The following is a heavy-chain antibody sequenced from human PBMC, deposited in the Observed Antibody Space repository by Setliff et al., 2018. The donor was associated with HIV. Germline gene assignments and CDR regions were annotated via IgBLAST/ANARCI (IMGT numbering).Heavy chain of an antibody. CDR1: GGSISSGSYY. CDR3: ARGRDIVVVVGAENSFYYYMDV. J-gene: IGHJ6*03. D-gene: IGHD2-15*01. Sequence: PSETLSLTCTVSGGSISSGSYYWSWIRQPAGKGLEWIGRIYTSGSTNYNPSLKSRVSLAVDTSKNQFSLKMSSVTAADTAVYYCARGRDIVVVVGAENSFYYYMDVWGKGTTVTVSS. V-gene: IGHV4-61*02. CDR2: IYTSGST.